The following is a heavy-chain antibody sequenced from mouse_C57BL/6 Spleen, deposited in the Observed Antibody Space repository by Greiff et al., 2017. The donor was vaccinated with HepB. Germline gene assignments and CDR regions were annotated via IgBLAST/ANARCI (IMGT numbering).Heavy chain of an antibody. CDR1: GYTFTSYW. V-gene: IGHV1-53*01. D-gene: IGHD1-1*01. Sequence: QVQLQQPGTELVKPGASVKLSCKASGYTFTSYWMHWVKQRPGQGLEWIGNINPSNGGTKYNEKFASKATLTVEKSSSTAYMQLSSLTSEDSAVYYCASPITTVVAPYALDYWGQGTSVTVSS. CDR2: INPSNGGT. J-gene: IGHJ4*01. CDR3: ASPITTVVAPYALDY.